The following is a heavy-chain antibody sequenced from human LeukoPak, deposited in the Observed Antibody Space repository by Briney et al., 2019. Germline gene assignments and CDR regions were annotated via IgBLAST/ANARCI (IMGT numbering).Heavy chain of an antibody. D-gene: IGHD3-22*01. CDR1: GFTFTSYY. V-gene: IGHV1-46*01. CDR2: INPSGGST. J-gene: IGHJ4*02. CDR3: ARAHSSGFLPEH. Sequence: ASVKVSCKASGFTFTSYYMHWVRQAPGQGLEWVGIINPSGGSTRYAQNFQGRVTMTRDTSKSTVFMELSSLRSEDTAVYYCARAHSSGFLPEHWGQGTLVPVPS.